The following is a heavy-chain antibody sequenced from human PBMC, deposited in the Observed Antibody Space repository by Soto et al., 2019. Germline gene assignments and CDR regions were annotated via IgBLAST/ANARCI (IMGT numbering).Heavy chain of an antibody. D-gene: IGHD6-19*01. CDR2: ISAYNGNT. CDR3: ARDRREQWLVWVAFDY. Sequence: QVQLMQSGAEVKKPGASVKVPCKASGYTFTSYGISWVRQAPGQGLEWMGWISAYNGNTNYAQKLQGRVTMTTDTSTSTAYMELRSLRSDDTAVYYCARDRREQWLVWVAFDYWGQGTLVTVSS. CDR1: GYTFTSYG. J-gene: IGHJ4*02. V-gene: IGHV1-18*01.